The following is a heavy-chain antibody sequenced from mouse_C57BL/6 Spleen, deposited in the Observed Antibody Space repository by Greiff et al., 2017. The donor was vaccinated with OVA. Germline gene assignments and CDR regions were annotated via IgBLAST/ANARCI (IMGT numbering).Heavy chain of an antibody. D-gene: IGHD2-2*01. CDR1: GYTFTSYW. J-gene: IGHJ1*03. CDR2: IYPGSGST. Sequence: QVQLQQSGAELVKPGASVKMSCKASGYTFTSYWITWVKQRPGQGLEWIGDIYPGSGSTNYNEKFKSKATLTVDTSSSTAYMQLSSLTSEDSAVYYCEGHYGYDDWYFDVWGTGTTVTVSS. V-gene: IGHV1-55*01. CDR3: EGHYGYDDWYFDV.